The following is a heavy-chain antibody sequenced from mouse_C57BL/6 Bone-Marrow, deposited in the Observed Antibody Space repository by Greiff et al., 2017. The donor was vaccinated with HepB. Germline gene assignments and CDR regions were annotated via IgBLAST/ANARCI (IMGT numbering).Heavy chain of an antibody. CDR3: ARTVSFDY. CDR1: GYTFTSYW. D-gene: IGHD1-1*01. Sequence: QVQLKESGAELVMPGASVKLSCKASGYTFTSYWMHWVKQRPGQGLEWIGEIDPSDSYTNYNQKFKGKSTLTVDKSSSTAYMQLSSLTSEDSAVYYCARTVSFDYWGQGTTLTVSS. J-gene: IGHJ2*01. V-gene: IGHV1-69*01. CDR2: IDPSDSYT.